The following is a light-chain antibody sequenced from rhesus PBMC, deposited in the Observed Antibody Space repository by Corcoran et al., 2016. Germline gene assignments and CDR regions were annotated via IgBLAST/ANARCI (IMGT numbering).Light chain of an antibody. CDR1: QGITND. V-gene: IGKV1-25*01. CDR3: QHYYSIPT. Sequence: DIQMTQSPSSLSASVGDRVTITCRASQGITNDLALYQQKPGETPKLLISEASSLQSGIPSRFSGSGSGTDFTLTISSLQSEDFATYYCQHYYSIPTFGQGTKVEIK. J-gene: IGKJ1*01. CDR2: EAS.